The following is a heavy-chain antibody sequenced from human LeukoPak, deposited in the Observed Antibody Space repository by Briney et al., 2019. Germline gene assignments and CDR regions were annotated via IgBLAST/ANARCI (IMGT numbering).Heavy chain of an antibody. CDR1: GCTFTDHY. D-gene: IGHD7-27*01. Sequence: ASVTVSCKASGCTFTDHYMHWVRQAPGQGLEWMGWINGKRGDTNYAQNFQDRVTMTRDTSTSTVYMELSRLTVDDTAVYYCARDHDWGVDYWGQGTLVTVSS. V-gene: IGHV1-2*02. CDR3: ARDHDWGVDY. CDR2: INGKRGDT. J-gene: IGHJ4*02.